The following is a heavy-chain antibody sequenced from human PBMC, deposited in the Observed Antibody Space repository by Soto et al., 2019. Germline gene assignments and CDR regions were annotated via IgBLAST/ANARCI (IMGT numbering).Heavy chain of an antibody. J-gene: IGHJ4*02. CDR3: AREYYDSSGYPAFDY. Sequence: SETLSLTWTVSGGSISGGGYYWIWIRQHPGKGLEWIGYIYYSGSTYYNPSLKSRVTISVDTSKNQFSLKLSSVTAADTAVYYCAREYYDSSGYPAFDYWGQGTLVTVSS. V-gene: IGHV4-31*02. CDR1: GGSISGGGYY. CDR2: IYYSGST. D-gene: IGHD3-22*01.